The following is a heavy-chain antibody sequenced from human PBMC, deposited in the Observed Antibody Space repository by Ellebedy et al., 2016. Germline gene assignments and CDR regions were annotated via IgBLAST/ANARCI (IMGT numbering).Heavy chain of an antibody. D-gene: IGHD6-19*01. CDR1: GFTVSSNY. CDR2: IYSGGST. CDR3: ARSIAVAEPFDY. V-gene: IGHV3-66*01. J-gene: IGHJ4*02. Sequence: GGSLRLSCAASGFTVSSNYMSWVRQAPGKGLEWVSVIYSGGSTYYADSVKGRFTISRDNSKNTLYLQMNSLRAEDTAVYYCARSIAVAEPFDYWGQGTLVTVSS.